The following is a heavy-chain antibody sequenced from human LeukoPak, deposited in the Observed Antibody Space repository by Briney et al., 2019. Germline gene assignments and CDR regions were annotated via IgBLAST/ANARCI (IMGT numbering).Heavy chain of an antibody. CDR2: ISTYNGNT. J-gene: IGHJ4*02. D-gene: IGHD6-19*01. Sequence: ASVKVSCKASGYTFTSHGISWVRQAPGQGLEWMGWISTYNGNTHSAQKLQGRITMTTDTSTSTAYMGLRSLTSDDTAMYYCARGGYSSAWSPLDYWGQGTLVTVSS. CDR1: GYTFTSHG. CDR3: ARGGYSSAWSPLDY. V-gene: IGHV1-18*01.